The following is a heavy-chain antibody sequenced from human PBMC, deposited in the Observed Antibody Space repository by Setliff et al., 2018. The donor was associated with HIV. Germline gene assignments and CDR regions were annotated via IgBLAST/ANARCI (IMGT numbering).Heavy chain of an antibody. J-gene: IGHJ6*03. CDR2: IIPIFDTT. V-gene: IGHV1-69*13. D-gene: IGHD5-12*01. CDR3: AKGPLYSGYDLDYYCYYMDV. Sequence: SVKVSCKASGGTFSGYGISWVRQAPGQGLEWMGVIIPIFDTTNYAQKFQGRVTIIADESTSTAYMELSSLRSEDTAVYYCAKGPLYSGYDLDYYCYYMDVWGKGTTVTVSS. CDR1: GGTFSGYG.